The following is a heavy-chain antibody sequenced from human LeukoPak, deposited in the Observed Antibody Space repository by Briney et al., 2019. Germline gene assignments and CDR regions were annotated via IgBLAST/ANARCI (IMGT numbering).Heavy chain of an antibody. V-gene: IGHV3-74*01. CDR2: INPDGSST. Sequence: GGSLRLSCAASGFTFSTSWMHWVRQAPGKGPVWVSRINPDGSSTNYAASVKGRFTVSRGNAENTLYLKMNSLSPEDTGVYYCSSYNWNSAAYWGQGTLVTVSS. D-gene: IGHD1-7*01. CDR3: SSYNWNSAAY. J-gene: IGHJ4*02. CDR1: GFTFSTSW.